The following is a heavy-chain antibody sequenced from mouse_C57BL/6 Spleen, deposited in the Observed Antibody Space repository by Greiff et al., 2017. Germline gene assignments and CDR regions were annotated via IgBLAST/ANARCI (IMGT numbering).Heavy chain of an antibody. CDR1: GYTFTDYY. D-gene: IGHD3-3*01. CDR2: IFPGSGST. Sequence: VQLQQSGPELVKPGASVKISCKASGYTFTDYYINWVKQRPGQGLEWIGWIFPGSGSTYYNEKFKGKATLTLDKTSSTAYMLRSSLTSEDSAVYFCARGRGTWYFDYWGQGTTLTVSS. CDR3: ARGRGTWYFDY. V-gene: IGHV1-75*01. J-gene: IGHJ2*01.